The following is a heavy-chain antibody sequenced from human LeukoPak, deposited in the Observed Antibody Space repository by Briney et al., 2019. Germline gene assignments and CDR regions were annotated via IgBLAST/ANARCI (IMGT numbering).Heavy chain of an antibody. CDR1: GYSLTDSF. V-gene: IGHV1-24*01. CDR3: TTGAYGWPFFDN. D-gene: IGHD3-10*01. CDR2: SDPEGGKT. J-gene: IGHJ4*02. Sequence: ASVKVSCKVSGYSLTDSFVYGGREAPGKGLEWMGGSDPEGGKTIYAQDFQGRGTMAEDTSTHEASMNRNSLGSDDTAVYYCTTGAYGWPFFDNWGQGTLVIVSS.